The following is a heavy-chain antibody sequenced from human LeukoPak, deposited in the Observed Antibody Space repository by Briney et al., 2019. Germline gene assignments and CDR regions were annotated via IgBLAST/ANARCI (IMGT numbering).Heavy chain of an antibody. CDR1: GYTLTTYP. V-gene: IGHV1-3*01. J-gene: IGHJ3*01. CDR2: INAGNGNT. Sequence: ASVKVSCKASGYTLTTYPMHWVRQAPGQRLEWMGWINAGNGNTKYSPKFQGRVTITRDTSASRAYMELSSLRSEDTAIYYCARDGIYGDCDVRGQGTMVTVSS. D-gene: IGHD4-17*01. CDR3: ARDGIYGDCDV.